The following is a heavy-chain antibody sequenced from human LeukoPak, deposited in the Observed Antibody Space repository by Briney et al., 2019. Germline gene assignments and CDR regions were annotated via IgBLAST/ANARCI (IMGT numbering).Heavy chain of an antibody. Sequence: SETLSLTCTVSRGSISSYYWSWIPQPPRKGLEWIGYIYYSGSTNYNPSLKSRVTISVDTSKNQFSLKLSSVTAADTAVYYCARHVEGLEFEWLLPYDAFDIWGQGTMVTVSS. V-gene: IGHV4-59*08. J-gene: IGHJ3*02. CDR1: RGSISSYY. D-gene: IGHD3-9*01. CDR2: IYYSGST. CDR3: ARHVEGLEFEWLLPYDAFDI.